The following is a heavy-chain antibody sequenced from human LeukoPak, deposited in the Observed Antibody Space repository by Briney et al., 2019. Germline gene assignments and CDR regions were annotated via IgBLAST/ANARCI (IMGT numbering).Heavy chain of an antibody. D-gene: IGHD3-16*02. Sequence: SETLSLTCTVSGGSIGSYYWNWIRQPPGKGLEWIGYVYYSGTTNYSPSLKSRVTISVDTSKNQFSLKLSSVTATDTAMYYCARQHYLGELSLPWFDPWGQGTLVTVSS. CDR1: GGSIGSYY. CDR3: ARQHYLGELSLPWFDP. CDR2: VYYSGTT. J-gene: IGHJ5*02. V-gene: IGHV4-59*08.